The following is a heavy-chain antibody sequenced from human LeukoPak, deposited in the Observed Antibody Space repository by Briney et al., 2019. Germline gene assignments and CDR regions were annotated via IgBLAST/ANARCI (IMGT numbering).Heavy chain of an antibody. Sequence: GESLKISCKGSGYSFTSYWIGWVRQMPGKGLEWMGIIYPGDSDTRYSPSFQGQVTISADKSISTAYLQWSSLKASDTAMYYCARPAYDILTGYYIGAFDIWGQGTMVTVSS. CDR1: GYSFTSYW. CDR3: ARPAYDILTGYYIGAFDI. J-gene: IGHJ3*02. D-gene: IGHD3-9*01. V-gene: IGHV5-51*01. CDR2: IYPGDSDT.